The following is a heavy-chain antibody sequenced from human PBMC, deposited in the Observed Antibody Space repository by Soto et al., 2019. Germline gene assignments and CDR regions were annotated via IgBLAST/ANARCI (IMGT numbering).Heavy chain of an antibody. V-gene: IGHV4-34*01. CDR3: ARGLAGRSSSGFDS. Sequence: SETLSLTCAVYGGSFSGYYWSWIRQPPGKGLEWIGEMNHSGSTNYNPSLKSRVTISVDTSKNQLSLKLSSVTAADTAVYYCARGLAGRSSSGFDSLGQGLPVSVPS. D-gene: IGHD6-13*01. J-gene: IGHJ4*02. CDR2: MNHSGST. CDR1: GGSFSGYY.